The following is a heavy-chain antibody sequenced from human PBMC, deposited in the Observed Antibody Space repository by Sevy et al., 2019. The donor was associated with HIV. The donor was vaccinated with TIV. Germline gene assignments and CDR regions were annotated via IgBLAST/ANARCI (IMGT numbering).Heavy chain of an antibody. CDR3: VRSSSDYYFYVDY. J-gene: IGHJ4*02. CDR2: IYHSGST. Sequence: SETLSLTCAVSGGSVSSSNWWMWVRQPPGKGLKWIGEIYHSGSTNYNSSLKSRVTISVDKSKNQFSLKLSSVTAADTAVYYCVRSSSDYYFYVDYWGQGTLVTVSS. CDR1: GGSVSSSNW. D-gene: IGHD3-22*01. V-gene: IGHV4-4*02.